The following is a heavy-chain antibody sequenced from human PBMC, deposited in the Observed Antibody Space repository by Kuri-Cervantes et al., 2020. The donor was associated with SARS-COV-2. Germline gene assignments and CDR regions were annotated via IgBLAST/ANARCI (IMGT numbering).Heavy chain of an antibody. D-gene: IGHD2-2*02. CDR3: ASRGCSSTSCYTYWFDP. V-gene: IGHV1-2*02. J-gene: IGHJ5*02. CDR1: GHTFTGYY. Sequence: ASVKVSCKASGHTFTGYYMHWVRQAPGQGLEWMGWINPNSGGTNYAQKFQGRVTMTRDTSISTAYMELSRLRSDDTAVYYCASRGCSSTSCYTYWFDPWGQGTLVTVSS. CDR2: INPNSGGT.